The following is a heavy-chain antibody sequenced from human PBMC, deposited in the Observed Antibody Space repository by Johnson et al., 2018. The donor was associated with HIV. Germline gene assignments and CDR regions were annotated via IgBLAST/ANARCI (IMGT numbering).Heavy chain of an antibody. CDR2: IRYDESNI. J-gene: IGHJ3*02. D-gene: IGHD3-16*01. V-gene: IGHV3-33*08. CDR3: ARGGSDAFDI. CDR1: GFTFSSYA. Sequence: QVQLVESGGGVVQPGRSLRLSCAASGFTFSSYAMHWVRQAPGKGLEWVAFIRYDESNIYYADTVKGRFIISRDNSKNTLSLQMNTLRAADTALYYCARGGSDAFDIWGQGTMVTVSS.